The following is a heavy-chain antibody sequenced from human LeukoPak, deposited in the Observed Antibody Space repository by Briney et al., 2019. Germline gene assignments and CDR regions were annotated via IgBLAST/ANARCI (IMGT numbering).Heavy chain of an antibody. Sequence: GGSLRLSCAASGFTFSFYWMHWVRQAPGKGLIWVSRVDTHGSATTYAESVKGRFTISRDNDQKTLYLQMNSLRAEDTGVYYCVRGGGVVNAFDIWGQGRMVTVSS. CDR2: VDTHGSAT. V-gene: IGHV3-74*01. CDR1: GFTFSFYW. J-gene: IGHJ3*02. CDR3: VRGGGVVNAFDI. D-gene: IGHD3-16*01.